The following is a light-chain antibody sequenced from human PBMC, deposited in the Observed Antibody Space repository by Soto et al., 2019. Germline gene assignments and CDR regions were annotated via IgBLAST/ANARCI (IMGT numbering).Light chain of an antibody. CDR1: SGHNIYA. CDR2: VNTDGSH. V-gene: IGLV4-69*01. CDR3: QTWGTGIHVV. Sequence: QSVLTQSPSASASPGASVKLTCTLSSGHNIYAIAWHQQLPQKGPRYLMKVNTDGSHSKGDGIPDRFSGSSSGAERYLIISSLQSEDEADYYCQTWGTGIHVVFGGGTKVTVL. J-gene: IGLJ2*01.